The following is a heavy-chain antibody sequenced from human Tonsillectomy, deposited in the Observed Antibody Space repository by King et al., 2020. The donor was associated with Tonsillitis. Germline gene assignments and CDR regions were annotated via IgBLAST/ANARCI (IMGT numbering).Heavy chain of an antibody. Sequence: QLQESGPGLVKPSETLSLTCSVSGGSISSYYWSWIRQPPGKGLEWIGYIHYTGSTNYNPSLKSRVALSVETSKNHFSLKLSSLAAAATAVYYCARHGNWVVDYWGQGTLVTVSS. J-gene: IGHJ4*02. CDR1: GGSISSYY. D-gene: IGHD1-1*01. CDR2: IHYTGST. CDR3: ARHGNWVVDY. V-gene: IGHV4-59*08.